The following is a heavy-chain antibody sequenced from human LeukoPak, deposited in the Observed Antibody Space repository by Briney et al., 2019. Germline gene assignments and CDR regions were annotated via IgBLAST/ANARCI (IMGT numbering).Heavy chain of an antibody. V-gene: IGHV3-7*03. CDR1: GFTFSSYW. J-gene: IGHJ6*03. Sequence: GGSLRLSCAASGFTFSSYWMSWVRQAPGKGLEWVANIKQDGSEKYYVDSVKGRFTISGDSSKNTVYLQMNTLRVEDTAVYYCASDFPLYYYYMDVWGKGTTVTVSS. CDR3: ASDFPLYYYYMDV. CDR2: IKQDGSEK.